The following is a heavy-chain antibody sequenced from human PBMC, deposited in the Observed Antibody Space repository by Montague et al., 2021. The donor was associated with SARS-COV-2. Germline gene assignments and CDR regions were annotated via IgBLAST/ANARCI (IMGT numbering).Heavy chain of an antibody. CDR3: ARAVSVRRVVSWFDP. Sequence: SETLSLTCSVSAASISGHYLSWIRQSPGKGLEWIAYIYYSGGALYNPSLQSRVTMSVDTSNNQFSLNLTSVTPADTAVYYCARAVSVRRVVSWFDPWGQGALVTVSS. D-gene: IGHD3-10*01. V-gene: IGHV4-59*11. J-gene: IGHJ5*02. CDR1: AASISGHY. CDR2: IYYSGGA.